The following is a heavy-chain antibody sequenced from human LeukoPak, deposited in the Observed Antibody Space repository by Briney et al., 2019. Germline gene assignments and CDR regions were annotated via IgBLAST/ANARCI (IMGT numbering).Heavy chain of an antibody. CDR2: INQDGSAK. D-gene: IGHD3-10*01. V-gene: IGHV3-7*01. J-gene: IGHJ4*02. CDR1: GFMFTSYW. CDR3: ARGKRITMVRVYYFDY. Sequence: GGSLRLSCAASGFMFTSYWMSWVRQAPGKGLEWVANINQDGSAKYYVDSVKGRFTISRDNAKNSLYLQMNSLRAEDTAVYYCARGKRITMVRVYYFDYWGQGTLVTVSS.